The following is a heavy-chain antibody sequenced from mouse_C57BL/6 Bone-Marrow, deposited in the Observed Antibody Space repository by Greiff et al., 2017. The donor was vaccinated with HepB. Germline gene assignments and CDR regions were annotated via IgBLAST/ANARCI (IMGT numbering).Heavy chain of an antibody. D-gene: IGHD1-1*01. J-gene: IGHJ2*01. V-gene: IGHV1-59*01. CDR1: GYTFTSYW. Sequence: VQLQQPGAELVRPGTSVKLSCKASGYTFTSYWMHWVKQRPGQGLEWIGVIDPSDSYTNYNQKFKGKATLTVDKSSSTAYMQLSSLTSEDSAVYYCARLELLRSFDYWGQGTTLTVSS. CDR2: IDPSDSYT. CDR3: ARLELLRSFDY.